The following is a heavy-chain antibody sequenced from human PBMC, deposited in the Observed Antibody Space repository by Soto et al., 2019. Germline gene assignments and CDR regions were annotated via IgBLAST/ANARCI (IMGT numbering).Heavy chain of an antibody. CDR1: GGSMSPYY. CDR2: IYYRGNT. Sequence: ETLSLTCSVFGGSMSPYYWSWIRQSPGKGLEWIANIYYRGNTNYNPSLESRVTISIDTSKNQFSLKLNSLTAADTAVYYCARHSKKTGDFDYYYGMDVWGQGTAVTVSS. D-gene: IGHD7-27*01. J-gene: IGHJ6*02. CDR3: ARHSKKTGDFDYYYGMDV. V-gene: IGHV4-59*08.